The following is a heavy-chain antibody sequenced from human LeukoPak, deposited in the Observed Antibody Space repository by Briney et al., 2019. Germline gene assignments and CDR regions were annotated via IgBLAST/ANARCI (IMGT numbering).Heavy chain of an antibody. J-gene: IGHJ4*02. CDR1: GDSMSNYY. CDR3: ANVQYYGSVLSSDFDY. Sequence: NPSETLSLTCTVSGDSMSNYYWSCIRQPPGKGLEWIGYIYYSGSTKNNPSLKSRVIISVDTSKNQFALKLSSVTAADTAVYYCANVQYYGSVLSSDFDYWGQGTLVTVSS. D-gene: IGHD3-10*01. CDR2: IYYSGST. V-gene: IGHV4-59*01.